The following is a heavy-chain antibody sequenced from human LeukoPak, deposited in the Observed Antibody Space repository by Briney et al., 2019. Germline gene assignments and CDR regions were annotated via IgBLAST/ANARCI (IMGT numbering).Heavy chain of an antibody. D-gene: IGHD5-12*01. Sequence: GGSLRLSCVASGFTFNTYSMHWVRQAPGKGLEWVSYISGSGSSIYYADSVKGRFTISRDNAKNLVYLQMNSLRAEDTAVYYCARDLDILAMIVAWGQGTLVTVSS. V-gene: IGHV3-48*01. J-gene: IGHJ5*02. CDR1: GFTFNTYS. CDR3: ARDLDILAMIVA. CDR2: ISGSGSSI.